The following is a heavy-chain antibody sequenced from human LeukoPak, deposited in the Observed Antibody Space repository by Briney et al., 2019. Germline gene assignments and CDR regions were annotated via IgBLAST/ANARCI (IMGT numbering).Heavy chain of an antibody. CDR2: INHSGST. CDR1: GGSFSGYY. J-gene: IGHJ4*02. CDR3: ASGVWNHDY. Sequence: SETLSLTCAVYGGSFSGYYWSWIRQPPGKGLEWIGEINHSGSTNYNPSLKSRVTISVDTSKNQFSLKLSSVTAADTAVYYCASGVWNHDYWGQGTLVTVSS. D-gene: IGHD1-14*01. V-gene: IGHV4-34*01.